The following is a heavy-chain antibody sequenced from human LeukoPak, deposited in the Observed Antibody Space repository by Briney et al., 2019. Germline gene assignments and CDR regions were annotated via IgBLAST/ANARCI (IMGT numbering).Heavy chain of an antibody. CDR1: GFTFTNFA. D-gene: IGHD3-3*01. Sequence: GGSLRLSCAASGFTFTNFAFNWVRQAPGKGLEWVSSISESGDDTFYADSVKGRFTISRDNSRSTLYVQMNSLRAEDTAVYYCARDPAKFWSGHDYWGQGTLVTVSS. CDR3: ARDPAKFWSGHDY. CDR2: ISESGDDT. J-gene: IGHJ4*02. V-gene: IGHV3-23*01.